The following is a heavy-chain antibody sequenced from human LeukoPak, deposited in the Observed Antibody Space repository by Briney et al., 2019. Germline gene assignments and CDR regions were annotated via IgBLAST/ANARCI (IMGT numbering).Heavy chain of an antibody. CDR2: ISSSSSYI. D-gene: IGHD2/OR15-2a*01. V-gene: IGHV3-21*01. CDR3: ARSFLAAFWFDP. J-gene: IGHJ5*02. CDR1: GFTISSYS. Sequence: GGSLRLSCAASGFTISSYSMNWVRQAPGKGLEWVSSISSSSSYIYYADSVKGRFTISRDNAKNSLYLQMNSLRAEDTAVYYCARSFLAAFWFDPWGQGTLVTVSS.